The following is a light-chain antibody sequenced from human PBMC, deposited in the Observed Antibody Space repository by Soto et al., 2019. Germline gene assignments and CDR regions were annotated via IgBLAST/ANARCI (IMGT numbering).Light chain of an antibody. V-gene: IGLV2-11*01. CDR2: DVD. CDR1: SSDVGGYKF. J-gene: IGLJ2*01. CDR3: CSYAGSYVV. Sequence: QSALTQPRSVSGSPGQSVTISCTGTSSDVGGYKFVSWYQHHPGKAPKLMIYDVDKRPSGVPDRFSGSKSGNTASLTISGLQIEDEADYYCCSYAGSYVVFGGGTKLTVL.